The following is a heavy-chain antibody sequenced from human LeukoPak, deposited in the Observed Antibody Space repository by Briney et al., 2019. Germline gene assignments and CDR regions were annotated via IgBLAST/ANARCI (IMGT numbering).Heavy chain of an antibody. V-gene: IGHV4-59*01. CDR3: ARNGYSGYDLDY. D-gene: IGHD5-12*01. CDR1: GGSISNYY. J-gene: IGHJ4*02. Sequence: SETLSLTCTVSGGSISNYYWSWIRQPPGKGLEWIGSMYYSGITNYNPSLKRRVTISVDTSKNQFSLKLSSVTAADTAVYYCARNGYSGYDLDYWGQGTLVTVSS. CDR2: MYYSGIT.